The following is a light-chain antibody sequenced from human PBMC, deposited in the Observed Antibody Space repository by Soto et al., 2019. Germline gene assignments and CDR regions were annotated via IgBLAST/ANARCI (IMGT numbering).Light chain of an antibody. CDR1: QVNSSC. Sequence: QMTLCPSSVSASVGDRFSLTCRASQVNSSCLAWYQQKPGKAPKLLIYAASSMPSGVPSRFSGSGSGTDFTLTISRLQPQDSATYYCQQLNSYPLTFGGGTKVDI. V-gene: IGKV1-12*01. CDR2: AAS. CDR3: QQLNSYPLT. J-gene: IGKJ4*01.